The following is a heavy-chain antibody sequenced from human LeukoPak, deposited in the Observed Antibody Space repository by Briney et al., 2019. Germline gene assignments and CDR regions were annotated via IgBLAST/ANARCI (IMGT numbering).Heavy chain of an antibody. Sequence: PSETLSLTCTVSGGSISSSIYYWGWIRQPPGKGLEWIGSIYYSGSTYYNPSLKSRVTISVDTSKNQFSLKLSSVTAADTAVYYCARERRIMITFGGVIAYFDYWGQGTLVTVSS. CDR3: ARERRIMITFGGVIAYFDY. CDR2: IYYSGST. J-gene: IGHJ4*02. D-gene: IGHD3-16*02. V-gene: IGHV4-39*01. CDR1: GGSISSSIYY.